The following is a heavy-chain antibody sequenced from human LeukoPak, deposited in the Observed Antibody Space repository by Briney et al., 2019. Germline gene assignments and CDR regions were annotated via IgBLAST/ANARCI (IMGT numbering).Heavy chain of an antibody. CDR3: ARDQMNIAAAGAYFDY. V-gene: IGHV1-18*01. CDR1: GYTFTSFG. D-gene: IGHD6-13*01. J-gene: IGHJ4*02. CDR2: IGAYNGNT. Sequence: ASVKVSCTASGYTFTSFGISWVRQAPGPGLEWMGWIGAYNGNTTYGTKLPGRVTMTTDTSTSTAYMELRSLRSDDAAVYYCARDQMNIAAAGAYFDYWGQGTLVTVSS.